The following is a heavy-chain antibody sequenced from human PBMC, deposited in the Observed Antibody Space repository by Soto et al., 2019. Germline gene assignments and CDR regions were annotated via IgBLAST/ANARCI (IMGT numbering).Heavy chain of an antibody. CDR2: IKPDNGDT. V-gene: IGHV1-18*04. CDR1: GYPFSKYG. D-gene: IGHD5-12*01. CDR3: ATSYDSGFDP. J-gene: IGHJ5*02. Sequence: QLQLVQSGAEVERPGASVRVSCKAYGYPFSKYGISWIRQAPGQGLEWMGWIKPDNGDTNYAQKFQGRVTMTTDTSSNTAYMELRSLRSYDTAVYYCATSYDSGFDPWCKGTLVSVSS.